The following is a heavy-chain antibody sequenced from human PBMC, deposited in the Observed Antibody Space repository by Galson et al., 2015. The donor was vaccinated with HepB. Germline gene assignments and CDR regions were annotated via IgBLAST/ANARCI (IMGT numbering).Heavy chain of an antibody. CDR2: IKQDGSEK. Sequence: RLSCAASGFTFSSYWMSWVRQAPGKGLEWVANIKQDGSEKYYVDSVKGRFTISRDNAKNSLYLQMNSLRAEDTAVYYCARNHYYYGSGSYYEGFDYWGQGTLVTVSS. J-gene: IGHJ4*02. CDR3: ARNHYYYGSGSYYEGFDY. CDR1: GFTFSSYW. D-gene: IGHD3-10*01. V-gene: IGHV3-7*03.